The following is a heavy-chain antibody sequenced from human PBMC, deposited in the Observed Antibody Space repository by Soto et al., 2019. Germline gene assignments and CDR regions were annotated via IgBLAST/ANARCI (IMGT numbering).Heavy chain of an antibody. V-gene: IGHV1-69*01. D-gene: IGHD3-10*01. CDR3: ARVGDYGSGSYYDY. J-gene: IGHJ4*02. CDR2: IIPIFGTA. Sequence: QVHQVQSGAEVKKPGSSVKVSCKASGGTFSKYAINWVRQAPGQGLEWMGGIIPIFGTANYAQKLQGRVTITADESTSTAYMELSSLRFEDTAVYFCARVGDYGSGSYYDYWGQGTLVTVSS. CDR1: GGTFSKYA.